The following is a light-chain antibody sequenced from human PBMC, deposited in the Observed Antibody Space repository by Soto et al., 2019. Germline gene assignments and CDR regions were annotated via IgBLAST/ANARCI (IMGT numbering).Light chain of an antibody. J-gene: IGKJ5*01. CDR1: QRLSSN. Sequence: EIVMTQSPATLSVSPGERVTLSCRASQRLSSNLAWYQQKNGQAPRILIYGASTRDTDIPARFSGSRSGTECTLAVSRLQSEDFEVYFCQQYNNWPLAFGQGTRLEIK. V-gene: IGKV3-15*01. CDR2: GAS. CDR3: QQYNNWPLA.